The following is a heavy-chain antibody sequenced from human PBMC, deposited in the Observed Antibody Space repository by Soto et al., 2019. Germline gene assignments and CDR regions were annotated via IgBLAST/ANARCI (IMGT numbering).Heavy chain of an antibody. V-gene: IGHV1-8*01. CDR3: ARGRYCSSTSCYYYYYYGMDV. Sequence: GASVKVSCKASGYTFTSYDINWVRQATGQGLEWMGWMNPNSGNTGYAQKFQGRVTMTRNTSISTAYMELSSLRSEDTAVYYCARGRYCSSTSCYYYYYYGMDVWGQGTTVTV. J-gene: IGHJ6*02. CDR1: GYTFTSYD. CDR2: MNPNSGNT. D-gene: IGHD2-2*01.